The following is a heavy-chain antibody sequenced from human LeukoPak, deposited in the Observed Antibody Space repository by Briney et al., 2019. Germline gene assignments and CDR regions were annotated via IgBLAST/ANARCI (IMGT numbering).Heavy chain of an antibody. Sequence: SETLSLTCTVSGGSISSYYWSWIRQPPGKGLEWIGYIYHTGSTNYNPSLKSRVTISADTSKNHFSLKLSSVTAADTAVYYCATLRWLQNYFDYWGQGTLVTVSS. V-gene: IGHV4-59*08. CDR2: IYHTGST. J-gene: IGHJ4*02. CDR3: ATLRWLQNYFDY. D-gene: IGHD5-24*01. CDR1: GGSISSYY.